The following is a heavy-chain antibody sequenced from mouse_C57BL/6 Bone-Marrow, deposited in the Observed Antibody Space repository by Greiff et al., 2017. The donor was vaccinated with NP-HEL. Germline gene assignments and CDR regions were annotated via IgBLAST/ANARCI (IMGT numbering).Heavy chain of an antibody. D-gene: IGHD1-1*01. J-gene: IGHJ2*01. CDR2: IHPNSGST. CDR3: ARLGITTNY. V-gene: IGHV1-64*01. CDR1: GYTFTSYW. Sequence: QVQLQQPGAELVKPGASVKLSCKASGYTFTSYWMHWVKQRPGQGLEWIGMIHPNSGSTNYNEKFKSKATLTVDKSSSTAYIQLSSLTSEDSAVYYCARLGITTNYWGQGTTLTVSS.